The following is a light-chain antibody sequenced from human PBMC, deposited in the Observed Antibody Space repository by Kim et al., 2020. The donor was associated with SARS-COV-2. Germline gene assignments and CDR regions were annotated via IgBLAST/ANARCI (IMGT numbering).Light chain of an antibody. CDR2: DVS. CDR1: TDDVGRYDF. CDR3: CSYAGSYTWL. J-gene: IGLJ3*02. Sequence: GHSFTISCTRTTDDVGRYDFVSWYQQSPGKVPTLLIYDVSVRPSGVPDRFSGAKSGSTASLTISGLQTDDEAAYYCCSYAGSYTWLFGGGTQLTVL. V-gene: IGLV2-11*03.